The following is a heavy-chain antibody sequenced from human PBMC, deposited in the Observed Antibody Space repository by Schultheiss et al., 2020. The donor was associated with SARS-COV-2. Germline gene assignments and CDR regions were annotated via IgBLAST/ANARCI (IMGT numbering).Heavy chain of an antibody. Sequence: ASVKVSCKASGYTFTSYGISWVRQAPGQGLEWMGWISAYNGNTNYAQKLQGRVTMTTDTSTSTAYMELSSLRSEDTAVYYCAKEKDQDTSGYPDLWGQGTLVTVSS. V-gene: IGHV1-18*01. D-gene: IGHD5-12*01. CDR3: AKEKDQDTSGYPDL. CDR1: GYTFTSYG. J-gene: IGHJ4*02. CDR2: ISAYNGNT.